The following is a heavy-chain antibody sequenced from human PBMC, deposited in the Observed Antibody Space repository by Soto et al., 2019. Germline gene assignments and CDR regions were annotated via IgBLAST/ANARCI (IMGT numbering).Heavy chain of an antibody. Sequence: GGSLRLSCAASGFTFSSYAMSWVRQAPGKGLEWVSAISGSGGSTYYADSVKGRFTISRDNSKNTLYLQMNSLRAEDTAVYYCAKVKGLNSRSYWFDSWGKGPLVPVSS. CDR2: ISGSGGST. J-gene: IGHJ5*01. CDR1: GFTFSSYA. CDR3: AKVKGLNSRSYWFDS. V-gene: IGHV3-23*01. D-gene: IGHD1-26*01.